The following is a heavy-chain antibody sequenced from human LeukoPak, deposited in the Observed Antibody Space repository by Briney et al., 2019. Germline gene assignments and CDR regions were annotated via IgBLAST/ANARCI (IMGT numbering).Heavy chain of an antibody. J-gene: IGHJ2*01. D-gene: IGHD3-22*01. V-gene: IGHV4-39*01. CDR1: GGSISSSSYY. CDR3: ARRIYGSSGYYLDWYFDL. CDR2: IYYSGST. Sequence: SETLSLTCTVSGGSISSSSYYWGWIRQPPGKGLEWIGSIYYSGSTYYNPSLKRRVTISVDTSKNQFSLKLSSVTAADTAVYYCARRIYGSSGYYLDWYFDLWGRGTLVTVSS.